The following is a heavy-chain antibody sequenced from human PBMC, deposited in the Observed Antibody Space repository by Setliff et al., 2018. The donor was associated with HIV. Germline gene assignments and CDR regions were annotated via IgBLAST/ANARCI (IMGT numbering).Heavy chain of an antibody. J-gene: IGHJ4*02. V-gene: IGHV3-33*01. CDR3: ARFRGQKYYFDY. CDR2: IWYDGSIE. Sequence: HPGGSLRLSCAASGFTLRDYGMHWVRQAPGKGLEWVAVIWYDGSIEYYADSVKGRFTISRDNAKNSLYLQMNSLRAEDTAVYYCARFRGQKYYFDYWGQGTLVTVSS. CDR1: GFTLRDYG.